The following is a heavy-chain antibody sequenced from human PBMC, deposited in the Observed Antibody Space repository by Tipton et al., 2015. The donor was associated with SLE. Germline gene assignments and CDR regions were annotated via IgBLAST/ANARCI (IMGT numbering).Heavy chain of an antibody. CDR1: GGSISSYY. CDR2: TYYSGST. V-gene: IGHV4-59*08. D-gene: IGHD6-19*01. CDR3: ARQGYSSGVINWFDP. J-gene: IGHJ5*02. Sequence: GLVKPSETLSLTCIVSGGSISSYYWSWIRQPPGKGLEWFGYTYYSGSTHYNPSLKSRVTISVDTSKNQFSLQLSSVTAADTAVYYCARQGYSSGVINWFDPWGQGTLITVSS.